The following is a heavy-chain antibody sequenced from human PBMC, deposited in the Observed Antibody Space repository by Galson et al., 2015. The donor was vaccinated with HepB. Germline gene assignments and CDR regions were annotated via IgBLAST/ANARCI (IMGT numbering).Heavy chain of an antibody. CDR3: ARARYNISPPDY. D-gene: IGHD1-14*01. CDR2: IGVYNENP. V-gene: IGHV1-18*01. J-gene: IGHJ4*02. CDR1: GFSLSNYG. Sequence: SVKVSCKASGFSLSNYGISWVRQAPGQGLEWMGWIGVYNENPEYAQKFESRVTVSTDKSTETVYMELRSLRSDDTAVYYCARARYNISPPDYWGQGTLVSVSS.